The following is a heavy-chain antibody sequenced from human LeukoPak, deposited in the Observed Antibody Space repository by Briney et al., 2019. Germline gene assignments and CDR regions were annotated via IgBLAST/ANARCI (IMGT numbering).Heavy chain of an antibody. V-gene: IGHV3-23*01. Sequence: GGSLTLSCAASGFTFSSYAMSWVRQAPGKGLEGVSAISGSGGSTYYADSVKGRFTISRDNSKNTLYLQMNSLRAEDTAVYYCAKGDSSSWYFPVDYWGQGTLVTVSS. J-gene: IGHJ4*02. CDR2: ISGSGGST. CDR3: AKGDSSSWYFPVDY. CDR1: GFTFSSYA. D-gene: IGHD6-13*01.